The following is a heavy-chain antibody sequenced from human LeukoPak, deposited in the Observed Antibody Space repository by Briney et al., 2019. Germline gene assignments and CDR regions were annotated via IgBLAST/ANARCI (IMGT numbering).Heavy chain of an antibody. CDR1: GFTFSSYV. CDR3: AKPLAPATIRYAFDI. J-gene: IGHJ3*02. Sequence: GGSLRLSCAASGFTFSSYVMYWVRQAPGKGPEWVSVITGSGGATYYRDSVKGRFTISRDNSKNTLNLQMNSLRAEDTAVYYCAKPLAPATIRYAFDIWGQGTMVTVPS. CDR2: ITGSGGAT. V-gene: IGHV3-23*01. D-gene: IGHD6-25*01.